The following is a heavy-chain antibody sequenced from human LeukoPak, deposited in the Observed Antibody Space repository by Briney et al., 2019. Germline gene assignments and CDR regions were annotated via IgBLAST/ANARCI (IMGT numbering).Heavy chain of an antibody. CDR2: IYTSGST. V-gene: IGHV4-61*02. CDR1: GGSISSGSYY. J-gene: IGHJ6*03. CDR3: ARVQATYWGGASREASYYYYFRAV. D-gene: IGHD2-21*01. Sequence: ASETLSLTCTVSGGSISSGSYYWSWIRQPAGKGLEWIGRIYTSGSTNYNPSLKSRVTISVDTSKNQFSLKLSSVTAADTAVYYCARVQATYWGGASREASYYYYFRAVGGKGPTVTIPS.